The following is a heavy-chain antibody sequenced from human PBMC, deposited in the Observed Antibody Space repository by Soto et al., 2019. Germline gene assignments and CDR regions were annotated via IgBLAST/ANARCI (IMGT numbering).Heavy chain of an antibody. J-gene: IGHJ4*02. D-gene: IGHD3-3*01. CDR1: GGSFSGYY. V-gene: IGHV4-34*01. CDR2: INHSGST. CDR3: ARGPSSRFLEWPSHRIDY. Sequence: SETLSLTCAVYGGSFSGYYWSWIRQPPGKGLEWIGEINHSGSTNYNPSLKSRVTISVDTSKNQFSLKLSSVTAADTAVYYCARGPSSRFLEWPSHRIDYWGQGTLVTVSS.